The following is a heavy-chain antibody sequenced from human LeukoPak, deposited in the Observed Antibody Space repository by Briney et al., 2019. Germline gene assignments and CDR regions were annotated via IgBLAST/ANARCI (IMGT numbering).Heavy chain of an antibody. Sequence: ASVKVSCKASGYTFTSYAMHWVRQAPGQRLEWMGWINAGNGNTKYSQKFQGRVTITRDTSASTAYMEPSSLRSEDTAVYYCARVLGGSSWYFTYYFDYWGQGTLVTVSS. J-gene: IGHJ4*02. CDR3: ARVLGGSSWYFTYYFDY. D-gene: IGHD6-13*01. CDR2: INAGNGNT. V-gene: IGHV1-3*01. CDR1: GYTFTSYA.